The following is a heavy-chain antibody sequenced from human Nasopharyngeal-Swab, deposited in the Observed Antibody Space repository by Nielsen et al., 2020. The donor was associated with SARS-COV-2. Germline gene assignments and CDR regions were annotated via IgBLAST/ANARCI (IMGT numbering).Heavy chain of an antibody. V-gene: IGHV3-30*18. D-gene: IGHD3-16*01. J-gene: IGHJ3*02. Sequence: VCQAPGKGLEWVAVISYDGSNKYYADSVKGRFTISRDNSKNTLYLQMNSLRAEDTAVYYCAKEGLEDGGAFDIWGQGTMVTVSS. CDR2: ISYDGSNK. CDR3: AKEGLEDGGAFDI.